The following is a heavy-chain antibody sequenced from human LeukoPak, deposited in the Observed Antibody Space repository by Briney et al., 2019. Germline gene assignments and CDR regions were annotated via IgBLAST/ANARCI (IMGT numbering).Heavy chain of an antibody. Sequence: PGGSLRLSCAASGFTFSSYSMSWVRQAPGKGLEWVSYISSSSTIYYADSVKGRFTISRDNAKNSLYLQMNSLRAEDTAVYYCARDRIDAIVGATNAFDIWGQGTMVTVSS. V-gene: IGHV3-48*01. CDR1: GFTFSSYS. D-gene: IGHD1-26*01. J-gene: IGHJ3*02. CDR2: ISSSSTI. CDR3: ARDRIDAIVGATNAFDI.